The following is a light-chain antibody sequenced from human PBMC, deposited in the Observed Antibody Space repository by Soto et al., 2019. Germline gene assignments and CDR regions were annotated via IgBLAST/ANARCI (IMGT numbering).Light chain of an antibody. CDR2: EVS. V-gene: IGLV2-14*01. CDR1: SSDVGGYNY. CDR3: SSYTRSSTLG. J-gene: IGLJ1*01. Sequence: QSALTQPASVSGSPGQSITISCTGTSSDVGGYNYVSWYQQHPGKAPKLMIYEVSNRPSGVSNRFSGSKSGNTASLTISGLQAEDDADYYCSSYTRSSTLGFGTGTKVTVL.